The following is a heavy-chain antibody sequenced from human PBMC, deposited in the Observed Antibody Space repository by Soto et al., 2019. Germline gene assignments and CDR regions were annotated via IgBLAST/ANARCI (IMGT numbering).Heavy chain of an antibody. Sequence: QLQLQESGPGLVRPSGTLSITCAVSGGFTSTNNWWSWVRQPPGKGLAWIGDAYHSGSTEYNPALKSRVSISVDKSKNQISLKLTSATAADTAVYYCARSPPSSYYGGSGTFDYWGQGTLVTVSS. CDR3: ARSPPSSYYGGSGTFDY. CDR2: AYHSGST. CDR1: GGFTSTNNW. J-gene: IGHJ4*02. D-gene: IGHD3-10*01. V-gene: IGHV4-4*02.